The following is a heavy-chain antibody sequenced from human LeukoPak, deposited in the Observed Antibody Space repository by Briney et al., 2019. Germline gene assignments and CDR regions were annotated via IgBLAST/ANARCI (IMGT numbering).Heavy chain of an antibody. D-gene: IGHD3-3*01. V-gene: IGHV7-4-1*02. Sequence: ASVKVSCKASGYTFTSYAMNWVRQAPGQGLEWMGWINTNTGNPTYAQGFTGRFVFSLDTSVSTAYLQISSLKAEDTAVYYRARDPLLRRFLEWFSSRSYYYMDVWGKGTTVTVSS. CDR2: INTNTGNP. J-gene: IGHJ6*03. CDR3: ARDPLLRRFLEWFSSRSYYYMDV. CDR1: GYTFTSYA.